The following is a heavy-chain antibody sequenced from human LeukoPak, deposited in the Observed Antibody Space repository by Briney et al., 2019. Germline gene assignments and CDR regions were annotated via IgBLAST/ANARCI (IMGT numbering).Heavy chain of an antibody. Sequence: GESLKISCKGSGYSFTSYWIGWVRQMPGKGLEWMGIIYPGDSDTRYSPSFQGQVTISADKSISTAYLQWSSLKASDTAMYYCARRMAGGNYAADAFDIWGQGTMVTASS. CDR3: ARRMAGGNYAADAFDI. D-gene: IGHD4-4*01. CDR1: GYSFTSYW. V-gene: IGHV5-51*01. J-gene: IGHJ3*02. CDR2: IYPGDSDT.